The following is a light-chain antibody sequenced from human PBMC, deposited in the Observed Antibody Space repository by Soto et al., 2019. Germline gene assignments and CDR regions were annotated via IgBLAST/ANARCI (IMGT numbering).Light chain of an antibody. Sequence: QSSLAQPASVSGFPGQSITLSCTGTSSVVGGYNYVSWYQQHPGKAPKLMIYDVSNRPSGVSNRFSGSKSGNTASLTISGLQAEDEADYYCSSYTSSSTLVFGTGTKVTVL. V-gene: IGLV2-14*01. CDR1: SSVVGGYNY. J-gene: IGLJ1*01. CDR3: SSYTSSSTLV. CDR2: DVS.